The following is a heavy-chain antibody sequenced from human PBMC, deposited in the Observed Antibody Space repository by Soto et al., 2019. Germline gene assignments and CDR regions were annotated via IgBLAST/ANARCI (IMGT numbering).Heavy chain of an antibody. CDR3: ASAAVTGTAGLDF. V-gene: IGHV1-2*02. Sequence: ASVKVSCKASGYTFSGFYMHWVRQAPGQGLEWMGWINPNSGGTKSAEKFQGRITMTRDTSISTAYMELSRLTSDDTAVYYCASAAVTGTAGLDFWGQGTQVTSPQ. D-gene: IGHD6-19*01. CDR1: GYTFSGFY. CDR2: INPNSGGT. J-gene: IGHJ4*02.